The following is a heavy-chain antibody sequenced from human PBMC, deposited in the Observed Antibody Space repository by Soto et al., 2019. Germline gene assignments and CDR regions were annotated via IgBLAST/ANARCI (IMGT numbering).Heavy chain of an antibody. V-gene: IGHV4-59*08. Sequence: SETLSLTCTVSGGSISSYYWSWIRQPPGKGLEWIGYIYYSGSTNYNPSLKSRVTISVDTSKNQFSLKLSSVTTADTAVYYCARLHYDFWSGYPTFDYWGQGTLVTVSS. CDR1: GGSISSYY. J-gene: IGHJ4*02. D-gene: IGHD3-3*01. CDR2: IYYSGST. CDR3: ARLHYDFWSGYPTFDY.